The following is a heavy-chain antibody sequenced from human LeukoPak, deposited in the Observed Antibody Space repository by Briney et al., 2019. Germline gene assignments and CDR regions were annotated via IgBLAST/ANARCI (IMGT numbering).Heavy chain of an antibody. D-gene: IGHD6-19*01. J-gene: IGHJ4*02. V-gene: IGHV4-39*07. CDR1: GGSISNADYY. CDR2: IFYGERN. Sequence: SETLSLTCSVSGGSISNADYYWGWIRQAPGKGLEWIGSIFYGERNHYNPSLKSRATMSVDTSKNQFSLKLTSVTAADTAVYYCARDRSDSSGWYYFDYWGQGTLVTVSS. CDR3: ARDRSDSSGWYYFDY.